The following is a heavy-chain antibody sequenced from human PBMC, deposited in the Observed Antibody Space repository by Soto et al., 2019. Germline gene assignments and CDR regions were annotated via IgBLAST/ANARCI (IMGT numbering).Heavy chain of an antibody. Sequence: ASVKVSCKASVYTFTSYGISWVRQAPGQGLEWMGWISAYNGNTNYAQKPQGRVTMTTDTSTSTAYMELRSLRSDDTAVYYCARDVRPAAGSWWFDPWGQGTLVTVSS. V-gene: IGHV1-18*01. J-gene: IGHJ5*02. CDR2: ISAYNGNT. D-gene: IGHD6-13*01. CDR1: VYTFTSYG. CDR3: ARDVRPAAGSWWFDP.